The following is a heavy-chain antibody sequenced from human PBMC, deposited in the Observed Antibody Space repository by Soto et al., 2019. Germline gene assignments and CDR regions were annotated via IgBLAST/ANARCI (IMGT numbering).Heavy chain of an antibody. J-gene: IGHJ6*02. V-gene: IGHV1-69*13. Sequence: SVKVSCKASGGTFSSYAISWVRQAPGQGLEWMGGIIPIFGTANYAQKFQGRVTITADESTSTAYMELSSLRSEDTAVYYCARDGGGNPRSYYYYGMDVWGQGTTVTVSS. CDR2: IIPIFGTA. D-gene: IGHD2-15*01. CDR1: GGTFSSYA. CDR3: ARDGGGNPRSYYYYGMDV.